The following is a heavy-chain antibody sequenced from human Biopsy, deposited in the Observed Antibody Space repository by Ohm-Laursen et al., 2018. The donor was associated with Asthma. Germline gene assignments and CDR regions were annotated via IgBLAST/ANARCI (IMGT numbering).Heavy chain of an antibody. J-gene: IGHJ4*02. V-gene: IGHV5-51*01. CDR3: ARFIDGTFFVDY. CDR2: IFAANSGT. D-gene: IGHD1-7*01. CDR1: GYTFSDSW. Sequence: ESLKISCKASGYTFSDSWIGWVRQMSGKGLEWMGIIFAANSGTKYSPSFQGQVTISADMSISTAFLQWSSLKASDTAIYYCARFIDGTFFVDYWGQGTLVTVSS.